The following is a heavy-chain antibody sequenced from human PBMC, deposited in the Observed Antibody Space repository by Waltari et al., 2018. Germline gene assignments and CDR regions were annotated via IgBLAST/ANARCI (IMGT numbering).Heavy chain of an antibody. CDR2: IWYDGSNK. Sequence: QVQLVESGGGVVQPGRSLRLSCAASGFTFSSYGMHWVRQAQGKGLEWVAVIWYDGSNKYYGDSVNGRFTICRDNSKNTLYLQMNSLRAEDTAVYYCARELVQEGVADPQLTTYYYYCMDVWGQGTTVTVSS. D-gene: IGHD6-19*01. CDR1: GFTFSSYG. CDR3: ARELVQEGVADPQLTTYYYYCMDV. V-gene: IGHV3-33*01. J-gene: IGHJ6*02.